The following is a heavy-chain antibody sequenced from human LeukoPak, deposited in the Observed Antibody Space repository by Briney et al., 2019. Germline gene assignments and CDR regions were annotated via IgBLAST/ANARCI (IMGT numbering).Heavy chain of an antibody. CDR1: GGSFSGYY. Sequence: PSETLSLTCAVYGGSFSGYYWSWIRQPPGKGLEWIGEINHSGSTNYNPSLKSRVTISVDTSKNQFSLKLSSVTAADTAVYYCASVCSGGSCYYYYGMDVWGQGTTVTVSS. J-gene: IGHJ6*02. V-gene: IGHV4-34*01. D-gene: IGHD2-15*01. CDR3: ASVCSGGSCYYYYGMDV. CDR2: INHSGST.